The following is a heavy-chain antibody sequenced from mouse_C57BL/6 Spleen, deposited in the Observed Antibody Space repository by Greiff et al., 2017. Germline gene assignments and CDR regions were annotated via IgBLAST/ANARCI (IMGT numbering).Heavy chain of an antibody. V-gene: IGHV14-2*01. Sequence: VQLQQSGAELVKPGASVKLSCTASGFNIKDYYMNWVKQRTEQGLEWIGSIDPEDGDTKYAQTFQGKATITADTSSNTAYLQLSSLTSEDTAVYYCARDYGRSPRTMDYWGQGTSVTVSS. CDR2: IDPEDGDT. D-gene: IGHD1-1*01. J-gene: IGHJ4*01. CDR1: GFNIKDYY. CDR3: ARDYGRSPRTMDY.